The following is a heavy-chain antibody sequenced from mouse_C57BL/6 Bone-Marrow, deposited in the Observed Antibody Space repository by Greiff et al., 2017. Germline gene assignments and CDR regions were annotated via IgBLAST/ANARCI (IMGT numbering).Heavy chain of an antibody. CDR3: ARSGYVYDPGWFAY. J-gene: IGHJ3*01. D-gene: IGHD2-2*01. CDR1: GYTFTGYW. CDR2: ILPGIGST. Sequence: VQLQQSGAELMKPGASVKLSCKATGYTFTGYWIEWVKQRPGHGLEWIGEILPGIGSTNYNEKFKGKATFTADTSANTAYMQLSSLTTEDSAIYYCARSGYVYDPGWFAYWGQGTLVTVSA. V-gene: IGHV1-9*01.